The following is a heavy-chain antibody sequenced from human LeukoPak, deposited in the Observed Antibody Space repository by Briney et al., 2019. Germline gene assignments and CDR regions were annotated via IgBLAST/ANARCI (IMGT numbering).Heavy chain of an antibody. CDR3: STDGARPYYDFWSGYSHLMDV. CDR1: RFTFSNAW. J-gene: IGHJ6*02. Sequence: GGSLRLSCAASRFTFSNAWMSWVRQAPGKGLEWVGRIKSKTDGGTVDYGAPVKGRFTISRDDSKNTLYLQMNSLKTEDTAVYYCSTDGARPYYDFWSGYSHLMDVRGQGTTVTVSS. CDR2: IKSKTDGGTV. D-gene: IGHD3-3*01. V-gene: IGHV3-15*01.